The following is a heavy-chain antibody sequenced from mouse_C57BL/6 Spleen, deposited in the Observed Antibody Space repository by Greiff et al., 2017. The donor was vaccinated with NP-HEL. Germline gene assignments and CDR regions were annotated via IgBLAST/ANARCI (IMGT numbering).Heavy chain of an antibody. D-gene: IGHD1-1*02. Sequence: VQLQQSGAELVKPGASVKMSCKASGYTFTSYWITWVKQRPGQGLEWIGDIYPGSGSTNYNEKFKSKATLTVDTASSTAYMQLSSLTSEDSAVYYCARGGSNPTSFAYWGQGTLVTVSA. CDR3: ARGGSNPTSFAY. CDR1: GYTFTSYW. CDR2: IYPGSGST. V-gene: IGHV1-55*01. J-gene: IGHJ3*01.